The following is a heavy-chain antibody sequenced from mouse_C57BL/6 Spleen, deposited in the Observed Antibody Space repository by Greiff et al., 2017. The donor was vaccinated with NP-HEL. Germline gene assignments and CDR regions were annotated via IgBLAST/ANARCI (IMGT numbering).Heavy chain of an antibody. J-gene: IGHJ3*01. Sequence: QVQLQQSGAELVRPGASVTLSCKASGYTFTDYEMHWVKQTPVHGLEWIGAIDPETGGTAYNQKFKGKAILTADKSSGTAYMELRSLTSEDSAVYYCTNGVFAYWGQGTLVTVSA. V-gene: IGHV1-15*01. CDR1: GYTFTDYE. CDR3: TNGVFAY. CDR2: IDPETGGT.